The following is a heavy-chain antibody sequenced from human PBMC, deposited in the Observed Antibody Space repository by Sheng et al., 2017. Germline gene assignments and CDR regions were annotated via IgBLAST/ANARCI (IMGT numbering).Heavy chain of an antibody. CDR2: IIPIFGTA. D-gene: IGHD2-21*01. J-gene: IGHJ5*02. Sequence: QVQLVQSGAEVKKPGSSVKVSCKASGGTFSSYAISWVRQAPGQGLEWMGGIIPIFGTANYAQKFQGRVTITADESTSTAYMELSSLRSEDTAVYYCARAIMKGPTYCGGDCYFNWFDPWGQGTLVTVSS. CDR1: GGTFSSYA. V-gene: IGHV1-69*13. CDR3: ARAIMKGPTYCGGDCYFNWFDP.